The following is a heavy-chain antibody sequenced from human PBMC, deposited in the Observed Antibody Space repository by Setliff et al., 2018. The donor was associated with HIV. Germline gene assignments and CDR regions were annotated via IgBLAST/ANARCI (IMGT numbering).Heavy chain of an antibody. D-gene: IGHD1-7*01. CDR1: GASSSSHY. CDR2: VYNSGTT. Sequence: ASETLSLTCTVSGASSSSHYWSWIRQPPGKAPEWIGYVYNSGTTKYNPSLKSRVTISVDTSKNQFSLKLSSVTAADTAVYYCARHRGMPGTTWYNHYMDVWGTGATVTVSS. J-gene: IGHJ6*03. CDR3: ARHRGMPGTTWYNHYMDV. V-gene: IGHV4-59*11.